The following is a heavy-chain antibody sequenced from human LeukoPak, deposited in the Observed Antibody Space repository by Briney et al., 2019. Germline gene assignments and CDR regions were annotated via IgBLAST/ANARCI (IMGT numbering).Heavy chain of an antibody. CDR3: ATETIGRHYDY. V-gene: IGHV3-21*01. D-gene: IGHD1-14*01. Sequence: GGSLRLSCAASGFTFSSCGFNWVRQAPGKGLEWVSSIGPTGTDRYYADSVRGRFTISRDNAKNSMYLQMDSLRVEDTAVYYCATETIGRHYDYWGQGTLLTVSS. J-gene: IGHJ4*02. CDR1: GFTFSSCG. CDR2: IGPTGTDR.